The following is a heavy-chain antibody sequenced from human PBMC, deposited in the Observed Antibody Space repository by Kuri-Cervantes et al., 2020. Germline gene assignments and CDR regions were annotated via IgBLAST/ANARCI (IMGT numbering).Heavy chain of an antibody. CDR2: IKHSGST. CDR1: GGPFSAYY. CDR3: ARGRIGVYCSSTSCYGGPAALTYYYYMDV. V-gene: IGHV4-34*01. J-gene: IGHJ6*03. D-gene: IGHD2-2*01. Sequence: SQTLPLPGAVYGGPFSAYYWSCNRQPSAKGLEWIGEIKHSGSTNYNPYRKSRVTISVDTSKNQFSLKLSSVTAADTAVYYCARGRIGVYCSSTSCYGGPAALTYYYYMDVWGKWTTVTVSS.